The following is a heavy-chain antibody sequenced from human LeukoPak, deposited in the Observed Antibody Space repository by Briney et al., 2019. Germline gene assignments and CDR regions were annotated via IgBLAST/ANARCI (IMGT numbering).Heavy chain of an antibody. J-gene: IGHJ4*02. CDR1: GFTFSSYA. V-gene: IGHV3-7*01. D-gene: IGHD3-22*01. CDR3: ARNEDYSDSTGYYSTFYLDS. Sequence: PGGSLRLSCAASGFTFSSYAMSWVRQAPGKGLEWVANINEDGSEKYYVDSVKGRFTISRDNGKNALYLQMKSLRAEDTAVYYCARNEDYSDSTGYYSTFYLDSWGQGTLVTVSS. CDR2: INEDGSEK.